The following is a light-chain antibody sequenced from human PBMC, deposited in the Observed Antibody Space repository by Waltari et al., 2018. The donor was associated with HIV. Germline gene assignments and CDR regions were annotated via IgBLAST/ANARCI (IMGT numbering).Light chain of an antibody. J-gene: IGLJ1*01. CDR3: CSYAGSYTYV. Sequence: QSALTQPRSVSGSPGQSVTISCTGTSSDLGYFDYVSWYQQYPGKAPKGIIYEVDQRPSGVPDRFTGAKSGITASLTISGLQAEDEADDYCCSYAGSYTYVFGTGTKVTVL. CDR2: EVD. V-gene: IGLV2-11*01. CDR1: SSDLGYFDY.